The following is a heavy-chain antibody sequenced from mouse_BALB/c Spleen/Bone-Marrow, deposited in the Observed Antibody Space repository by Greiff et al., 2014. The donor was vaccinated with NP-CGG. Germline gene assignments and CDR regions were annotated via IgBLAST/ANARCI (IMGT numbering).Heavy chain of an antibody. CDR1: GYTFTSFW. Sequence: QVQLQQSGAELAEPGASVKMSCKASGYTFTSFWLHWVKQRPGQGLEWIGYINPPTDYTEYNQKFRDKATLTADKSSNTAYMQLSSLTSEDSAVYYCTIWPYYVMNDWGQGTSVTVSS. J-gene: IGHJ4*01. V-gene: IGHV1-7*01. D-gene: IGHD1-1*02. CDR3: TIWPYYVMND. CDR2: INPPTDYT.